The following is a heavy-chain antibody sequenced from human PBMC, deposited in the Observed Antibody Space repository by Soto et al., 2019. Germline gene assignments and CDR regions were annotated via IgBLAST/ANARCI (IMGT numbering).Heavy chain of an antibody. D-gene: IGHD6-19*01. Sequence: PSETLSLTCTVSVGSISSYYWSWIRQPAGKGLEWIGRIYTSGSTNYNPSLKSRVTMSVDTSKNQFSLKLSSVTAADTAVYYCARDYLIAVAFDAFDIWGQGTMVTVSS. CDR2: IYTSGST. J-gene: IGHJ3*02. CDR3: ARDYLIAVAFDAFDI. V-gene: IGHV4-4*07. CDR1: VGSISSYY.